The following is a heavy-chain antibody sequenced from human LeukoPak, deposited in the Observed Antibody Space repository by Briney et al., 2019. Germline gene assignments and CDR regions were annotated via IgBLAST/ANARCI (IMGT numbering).Heavy chain of an antibody. V-gene: IGHV4-34*01. J-gene: IGHJ6*03. CDR2: INHSGST. D-gene: IGHD3-3*01. Sequence: SETLSLTCAVYGGSFSGYYWSWIRQPPGKGLEWIGEINHSGSTNYNPSLKSRVTISVDTSKNQFSLKLSSVTAADTAVYCCARGPFLDVRYYDFWRGHYYYMDVWGKGTTVTVSS. CDR1: GGSFSGYY. CDR3: ARGPFLDVRYYDFWRGHYYYMDV.